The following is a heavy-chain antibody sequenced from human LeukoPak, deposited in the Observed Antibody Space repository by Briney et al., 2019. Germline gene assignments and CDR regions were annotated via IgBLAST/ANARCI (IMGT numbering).Heavy chain of an antibody. CDR3: VRGRYDSSGWWFDP. D-gene: IGHD3-22*01. CDR2: ISGSGGST. V-gene: IGHV3-23*01. Sequence: GGSLRLSCAASGFTFSSYGMSWVRQAPGKGLEWVSAISGSGGSTYYADSVKGRFTISRDNSKNTLYLQMNGLRAEDTAVYYCVRGRYDSSGWWFDPWGQGTLVTVSS. J-gene: IGHJ5*02. CDR1: GFTFSSYG.